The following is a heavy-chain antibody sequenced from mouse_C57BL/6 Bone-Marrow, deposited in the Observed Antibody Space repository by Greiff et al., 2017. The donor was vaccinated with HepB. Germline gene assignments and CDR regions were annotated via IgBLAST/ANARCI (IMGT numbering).Heavy chain of an antibody. J-gene: IGHJ2*01. CDR3: ARQGGVYDGYYVGYFDY. CDR2: ISSGGSYT. V-gene: IGHV5-6*01. CDR1: GFTFSSYG. Sequence: EVKLMESGGDLVKPGGSLKLSCAASGFTFSSYGMSWVRQTPDKRLEWVATISSGGSYTYYPDSVKGRFTISRDNAKNTLYLQMSSLKSEDTAMYYCARQGGVYDGYYVGYFDYWGQGTTLTVSS. D-gene: IGHD2-3*01.